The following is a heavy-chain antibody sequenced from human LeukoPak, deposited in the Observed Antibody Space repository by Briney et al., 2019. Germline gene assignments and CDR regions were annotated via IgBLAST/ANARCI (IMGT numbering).Heavy chain of an antibody. CDR2: ISYDGSNK. Sequence: PGGSLRLSCAAAGFIFSNYSMHWVRQAPGKGLEWVAVISYDGSNKYYPDSVRGRFTISRDNSKNTLFLQMNSLRPEDTAVYYCARDLFSYGYVLDYWGQGTLVTVSS. CDR3: ARDLFSYGYVLDY. CDR1: GFIFSNYS. J-gene: IGHJ4*02. V-gene: IGHV3-30*03. D-gene: IGHD5-18*01.